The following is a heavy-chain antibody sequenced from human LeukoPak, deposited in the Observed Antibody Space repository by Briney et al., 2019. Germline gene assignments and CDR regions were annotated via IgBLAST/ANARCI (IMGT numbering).Heavy chain of an antibody. V-gene: IGHV1-18*01. CDR3: ARAGRRVLGGTLYYFDY. J-gene: IGHJ4*02. CDR2: ISPYNGNT. Sequence: ASVKVPRKASGYTFTTYGITWVRQAPGQGLEWMGWISPYNGNTNYAQKFQGRVTMTRDTSLSTAYMELSRLRSDDTAVYYCARAGRRVLGGTLYYFDYWGQGTLVTVSS. CDR1: GYTFTTYG. D-gene: IGHD3-3*02.